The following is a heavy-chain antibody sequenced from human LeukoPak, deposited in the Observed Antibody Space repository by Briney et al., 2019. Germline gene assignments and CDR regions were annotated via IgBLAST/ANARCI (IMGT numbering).Heavy chain of an antibody. Sequence: PGGSLRLSCAASGFTFSSYSMNWIRQAPGRGLEWVSSISSSTSYIYYADSVKGRFTISKDNAKNSLYLQMNSLRAEDTAVYYCARAGGSTVSHSDYWGQGTLVTVSS. CDR2: ISSSTSYI. J-gene: IGHJ4*02. V-gene: IGHV3-21*01. D-gene: IGHD4-17*01. CDR3: ARAGGSTVSHSDY. CDR1: GFTFSSYS.